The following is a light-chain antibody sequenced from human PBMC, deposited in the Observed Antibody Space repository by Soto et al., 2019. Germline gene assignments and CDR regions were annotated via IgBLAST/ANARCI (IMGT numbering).Light chain of an antibody. V-gene: IGLV1-51*01. CDR3: GTWDSSLSAVV. CDR2: DTN. Sequence: QSVLTQPPSVSAAPGQKVTISCSGSSSNIGNNYVSWYQQVPGTAPKLLIYDTNKRPSGIPERFSGSKCGTSATLDITGLQTGDEADYYCGTWDSSLSAVVFGGGTKLTVL. CDR1: SSNIGNNY. J-gene: IGLJ2*01.